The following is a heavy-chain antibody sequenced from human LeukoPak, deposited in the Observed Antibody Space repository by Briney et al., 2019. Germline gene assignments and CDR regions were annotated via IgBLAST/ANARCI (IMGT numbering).Heavy chain of an antibody. Sequence: GGSLRLSCGASGFTFSSYGMHWVRQAPGKGLEWVAYIRYDGSNKYYADSVKGRFTISRDNSKNTLYLQMNSLRAEDPAVYYCAKVASFYCGGDCYDYWGQGTLVIVSS. J-gene: IGHJ4*02. CDR2: IRYDGSNK. V-gene: IGHV3-30*02. D-gene: IGHD2-21*01. CDR3: AKVASFYCGGDCYDY. CDR1: GFTFSSYG.